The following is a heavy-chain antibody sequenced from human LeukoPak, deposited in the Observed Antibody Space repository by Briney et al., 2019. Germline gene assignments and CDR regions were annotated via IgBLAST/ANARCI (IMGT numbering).Heavy chain of an antibody. CDR1: GDSVSSNSAA. Sequence: SQTLSLTCAISGDSVSSNSAAWNWIRQSPSRDLECLGRTYYRSKWYNDYAVSVKSRITINPDTSKNQFSLQLNSVTPEDTAVYYCAREGYYYDSSGYCYYFDYWGQGTLVTVSS. CDR2: TYYRSKWYN. CDR3: AREGYYYDSSGYCYYFDY. V-gene: IGHV6-1*01. D-gene: IGHD3-22*01. J-gene: IGHJ4*02.